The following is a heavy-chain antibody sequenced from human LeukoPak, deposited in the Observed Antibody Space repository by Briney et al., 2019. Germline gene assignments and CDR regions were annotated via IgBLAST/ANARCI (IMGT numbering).Heavy chain of an antibody. V-gene: IGHV4-34*01. J-gene: IGHJ6*02. Sequence: KTSETLSLTCGVSGGAITNYYWSWIRQPPGKGLEWIGEINHSGSTNCNPSLTSRVTISVDTSKNQFSLKLTSVTAADTAVYYCARVSPELEQYCVWGQGTTVTVSS. CDR1: GGAITNYY. CDR3: ARVSPELEQYCV. CDR2: INHSGST. D-gene: IGHD1/OR15-1a*01.